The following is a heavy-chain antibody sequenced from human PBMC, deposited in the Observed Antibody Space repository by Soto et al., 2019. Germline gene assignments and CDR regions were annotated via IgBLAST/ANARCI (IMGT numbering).Heavy chain of an antibody. D-gene: IGHD3-22*01. CDR2: IYYSGST. Sequence: SETLSLTCTVSGGSISSYYWSWIRQPPGKGLEWIGYIYYSGSTNYNPSLKSRVTISVDTSKNQFSLKLSSVTAADTAVYYCARDYYDSSGPMDYGMDVWGQGTTVTVSS. V-gene: IGHV4-59*01. J-gene: IGHJ6*02. CDR3: ARDYYDSSGPMDYGMDV. CDR1: GGSISSYY.